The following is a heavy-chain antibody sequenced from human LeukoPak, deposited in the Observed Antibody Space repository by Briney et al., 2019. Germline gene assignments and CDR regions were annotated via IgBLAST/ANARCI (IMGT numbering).Heavy chain of an antibody. CDR2: MYYSGSI. Sequence: PSETLSLTCTLSGXSISSHYWSWIRQPPGKGLEWIGYMYYSGSIDYSPSLKSRVTISVDTSKNQFYLKLSSVTAADTAVYYCAAYNGDYGFGYWGQGTLVTVSS. J-gene: IGHJ4*02. V-gene: IGHV4-59*08. CDR1: GXSISSHY. CDR3: AAYNGDYGFGY. D-gene: IGHD4-17*01.